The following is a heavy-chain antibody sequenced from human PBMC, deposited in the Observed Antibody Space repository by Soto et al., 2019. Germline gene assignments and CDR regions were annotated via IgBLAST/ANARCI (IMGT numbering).Heavy chain of an antibody. D-gene: IGHD3-16*02. V-gene: IGHV1-69*13. CDR2: IIPLFGTT. J-gene: IGHJ4*02. Sequence: SVKVSCKASGGTFRSYSISWVRQAPGQGPEWMGGIIPLFGTTNYAPKFQGRVTITADESASTAYMELGSLRSEDTAVYYCASNNRASYHFDYWGQGTQVTVSS. CDR1: GGTFRSYS. CDR3: ASNNRASYHFDY.